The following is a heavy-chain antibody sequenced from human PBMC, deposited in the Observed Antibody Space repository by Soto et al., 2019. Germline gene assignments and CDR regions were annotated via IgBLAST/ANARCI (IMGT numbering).Heavy chain of an antibody. CDR2: IKPDGTDK. CDR3: TTIRPTPTFDY. V-gene: IGHV3-7*01. D-gene: IGHD1-26*01. Sequence: GGSLRLSCAASGFTFSNSWMNWVRQAPGKELEWVANIKPDGTDKYYVDSVKGRFTISRDNAKNALYLQMSSLRAEDTAVYYCTTIRPTPTFDYWGQGALVTVSS. J-gene: IGHJ4*02. CDR1: GFTFSNSW.